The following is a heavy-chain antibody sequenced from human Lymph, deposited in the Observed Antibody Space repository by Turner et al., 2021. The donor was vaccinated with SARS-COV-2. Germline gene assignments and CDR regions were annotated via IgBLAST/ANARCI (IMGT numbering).Heavy chain of an antibody. CDR2: INPNSGVT. V-gene: IGHV1-2*02. Sequence: QVQLVQSGAEVKKPGASAKVSCKASGYPFPGYYMHWVRQAPGQGLEWMGWINPNSGVTNYAQKFQGRVTMTRDTSISTAYMELSRLRSDDTAVYYCARDVERYNDFWSGYSGGYGLDVWGQGTTVTVSS. CDR1: GYPFPGYY. CDR3: ARDVERYNDFWSGYSGGYGLDV. J-gene: IGHJ6*02. D-gene: IGHD3-3*01.